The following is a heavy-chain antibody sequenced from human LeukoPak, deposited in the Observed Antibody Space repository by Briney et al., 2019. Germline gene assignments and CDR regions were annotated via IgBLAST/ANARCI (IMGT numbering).Heavy chain of an antibody. CDR3: TRVAGGYYGSGSTT. J-gene: IGHJ4*02. CDR1: GVTFGDYA. D-gene: IGHD3-10*01. V-gene: IGHV3-49*04. CDR2: IRSKAYGGTT. Sequence: GGSLRLSCTASGVTFGDYAMSWVRQAPGKGLEWGGFIRSKAYGGTTEYAASVKGRFTISRDDSKSIAYLQMNSLKTEDTAAYYCTRVAGGYYGSGSTTWGQGTLVTVSS.